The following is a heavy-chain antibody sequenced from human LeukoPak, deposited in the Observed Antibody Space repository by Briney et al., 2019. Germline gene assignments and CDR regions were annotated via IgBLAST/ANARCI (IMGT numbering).Heavy chain of an antibody. V-gene: IGHV4-34*01. Sequence: PSETLSLTCAVYGGSFSGYYRSWIRQPPGKGLEWIGEINHSGSTNYNPSLKSRVTISVDTSKNQFSLKLSSVTAADTAVYYCARRRAARQFTWYFDLWGRGTLVTVSS. CDR1: GGSFSGYY. CDR2: INHSGST. CDR3: ARRRAARQFTWYFDL. J-gene: IGHJ2*01. D-gene: IGHD6-6*01.